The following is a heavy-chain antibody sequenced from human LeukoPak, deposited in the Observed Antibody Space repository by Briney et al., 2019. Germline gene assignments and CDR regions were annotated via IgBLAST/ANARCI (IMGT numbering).Heavy chain of an antibody. CDR2: INHSGST. Sequence: SETLSLTCAVYGGSFSGYYWSWIRQPPGKGRGWIGEINHSGSTNYNPSLKSRVTISVDTSKNQFSLKLSSVTAADTAVYYCARGSDNDPANGMDVWGQGTTVTVSS. CDR1: GGSFSGYY. V-gene: IGHV4-34*01. J-gene: IGHJ6*02. D-gene: IGHD6-25*01. CDR3: ARGSDNDPANGMDV.